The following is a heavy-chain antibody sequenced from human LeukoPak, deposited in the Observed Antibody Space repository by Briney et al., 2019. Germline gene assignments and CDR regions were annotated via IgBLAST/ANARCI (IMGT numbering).Heavy chain of an antibody. Sequence: PGGSLRLSCAASGFIFRNHWMSWVRQVPGRALEWVAHIKQDGNEKHYADSVEGRFTLSRDDSKNSLYLQMNSLRVDDSAVYYCARGPNYGDRVDYFDYWGQGTLVTVSS. V-gene: IGHV3-7*01. CDR1: GFIFRNHW. J-gene: IGHJ4*02. CDR2: IKQDGNEK. D-gene: IGHD4-17*01. CDR3: ARGPNYGDRVDYFDY.